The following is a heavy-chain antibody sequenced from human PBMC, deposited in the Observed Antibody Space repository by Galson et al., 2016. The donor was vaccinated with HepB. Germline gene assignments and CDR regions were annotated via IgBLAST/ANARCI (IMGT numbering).Heavy chain of an antibody. CDR3: AHRRVVQGVIRWFDP. V-gene: IGHV2-5*02. CDR2: IYWDDDK. CDR1: GFSLSTSGVG. D-gene: IGHD3-10*01. J-gene: IGHJ5*02. Sequence: PALVKPTQTLTLTCTFSGFSLSTSGVGVGWIRQPPGKALEWLALIYWDDDKRYSPSRKSRLTITKDTPKNQVVLTMTNMDTVDTATYYCAHRRVVQGVIRWFDPWGQGTLVTVSA.